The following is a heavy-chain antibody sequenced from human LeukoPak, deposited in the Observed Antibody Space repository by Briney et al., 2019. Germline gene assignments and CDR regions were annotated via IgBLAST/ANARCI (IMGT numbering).Heavy chain of an antibody. CDR2: ISDSGVTT. Sequence: GGSLRLSCAASGFTFSIYAMSWVRQLPGNGLEWVSTISDSGVTTHYAASVKSRFTISRDNSKNTLYLQMNSLRADDTAVYYCARDGRNYYDRSGYYSALAYWGQGTLVTVSS. J-gene: IGHJ4*02. CDR3: ARDGRNYYDRSGYYSALAY. CDR1: GFTFSIYA. D-gene: IGHD3-22*01. V-gene: IGHV3-23*01.